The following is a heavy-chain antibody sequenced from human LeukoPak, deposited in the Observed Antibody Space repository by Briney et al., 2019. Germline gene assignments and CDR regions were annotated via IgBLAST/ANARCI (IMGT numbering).Heavy chain of an antibody. CDR2: ISGDGGST. V-gene: IGHV3-43*02. Sequence: GGSLRLSCVVSGFTFSRYTMNWVRQAPGKGLEWVSLISGDGGSTFYADSVKGRFTISRDNSKNSLYLQMNSLRSDDTALYYCARESESSGWYDYWGQGTLVTVSS. CDR1: GFTFSRYT. D-gene: IGHD6-19*01. CDR3: ARESESSGWYDY. J-gene: IGHJ4*02.